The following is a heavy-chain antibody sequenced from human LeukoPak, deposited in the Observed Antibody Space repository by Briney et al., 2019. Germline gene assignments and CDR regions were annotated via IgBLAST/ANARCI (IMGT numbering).Heavy chain of an antibody. V-gene: IGHV3-48*02. J-gene: IGHJ4*02. CDR3: AKSATKTVTHIDY. CDR1: GFSFSSYS. D-gene: IGHD4-17*01. Sequence: GGSLRLSCAVSGFSFSSYSMNWVRQAPGKGLEWISYISNSGSTKYYADSVKGRFTISRDNAKNSLFLHMDSLRDEGTAVYHCAKSATKTVTHIDYWGQGTLVTVSS. CDR2: ISNSGSTK.